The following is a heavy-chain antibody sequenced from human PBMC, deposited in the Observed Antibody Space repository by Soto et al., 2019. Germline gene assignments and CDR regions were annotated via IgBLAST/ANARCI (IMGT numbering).Heavy chain of an antibody. D-gene: IGHD4-17*01. J-gene: IGHJ4*02. Sequence: PSETLSLTCTVSGGSISSYYWSWIRQPPGKGLEWIGYIYYSGSTNYNPSLKSRVTISVDTSKNQFSLKLSSVTAADTAVYYCAGFGGDTVTQDYWGQGTLVTVSS. CDR3: AGFGGDTVTQDY. CDR2: IYYSGST. V-gene: IGHV4-59*01. CDR1: GGSISSYY.